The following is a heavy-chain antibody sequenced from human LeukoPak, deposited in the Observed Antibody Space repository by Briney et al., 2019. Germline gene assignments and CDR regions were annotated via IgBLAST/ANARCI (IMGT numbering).Heavy chain of an antibody. CDR3: ARDLPVQQWLVRSYYYYMDV. V-gene: IGHV3-23*01. CDR2: ISGGGSTYYA. CDR1: GFTFSTYA. D-gene: IGHD6-19*01. J-gene: IGHJ6*03. Sequence: QPGGSLRLSCAASGFTFSTYAMSWVRQAPGKGLEWVSFISGGGSTYYAYYADSVKGRFTISRDNSKNTLYLQMNSLRAEDTAVYYCARDLPVQQWLVRSYYYYMDVWGKGTTVTVSS.